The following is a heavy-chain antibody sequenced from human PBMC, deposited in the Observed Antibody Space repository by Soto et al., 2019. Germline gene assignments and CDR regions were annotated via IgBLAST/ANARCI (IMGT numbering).Heavy chain of an antibody. V-gene: IGHV4-30-4*01. CDR1: CGSISSGDYY. CDR3: ARGSRGYFDY. Sequence: PSETLSLTCTVSCGSISSGDYYWSWIRQPPGKGLEWIGYIYYSGSTYYNPSLKSRVTISVDTTKNQFSLKLSSVTAADTAVYYCARGSRGYFDYWGQGTLVTVSS. CDR2: IYYSGST. J-gene: IGHJ4*02. D-gene: IGHD3-10*01.